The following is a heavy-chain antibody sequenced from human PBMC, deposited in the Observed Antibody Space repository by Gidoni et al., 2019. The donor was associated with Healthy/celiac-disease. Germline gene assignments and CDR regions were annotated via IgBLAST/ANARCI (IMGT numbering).Heavy chain of an antibody. CDR3: AHVRGSDSTTYYFDY. J-gene: IGHJ4*02. CDR2: ISWNSGSL. Sequence: EVQPVESGGGLVQPGGSLSHPWAAPGSTLGECAMRWVRQAPGKGLVWVSGISWNSGSLGYAVSVKCRFSISRANATLSLYLQMISLRAAATSLYSCAHVRGSDSTTYYFDYWGQGTLVTVSS. CDR1: GSTLGECA. V-gene: IGHV3-9*01. D-gene: IGHD3-16*01.